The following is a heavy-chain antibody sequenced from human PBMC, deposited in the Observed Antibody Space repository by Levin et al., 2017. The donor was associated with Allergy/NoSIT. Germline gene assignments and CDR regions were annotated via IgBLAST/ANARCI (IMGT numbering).Heavy chain of an antibody. CDR2: IDWHDDK. J-gene: IGHJ4*02. Sequence: SGPTLVKPPQTLTLTCTFSGFSLSTSGMCVSWIRQPPGKALEWLAVIDWHDDKYYTTSLKTRLTISKDTSKNQVVLTMTNMDPVDTGTYYCARTYYDILTGYYFEYWGQGTLVTVSS. CDR3: ARTYYDILTGYYFEY. CDR1: GFSLSTSGMC. D-gene: IGHD3-9*01. V-gene: IGHV2-70*01.